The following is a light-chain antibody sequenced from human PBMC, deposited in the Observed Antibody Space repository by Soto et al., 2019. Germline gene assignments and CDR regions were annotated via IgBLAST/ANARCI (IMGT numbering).Light chain of an antibody. CDR1: RLGDKY. CDR2: QDN. Sequence: SYELTQPPSVSVSPGQTASITCSGDRLGDKYACWYQQKPGQSPVLVIYQDNKRPSGIPERFSGSNSGNTATLTISGTQAMDEADYFCQPWDSSTVVFGGGTKVTVL. J-gene: IGLJ2*01. V-gene: IGLV3-1*01. CDR3: QPWDSSTVV.